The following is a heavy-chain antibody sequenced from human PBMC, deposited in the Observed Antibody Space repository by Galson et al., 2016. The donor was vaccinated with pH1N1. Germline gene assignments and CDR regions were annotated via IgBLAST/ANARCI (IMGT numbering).Heavy chain of an antibody. CDR2: ISGNNGDS. D-gene: IGHD7-27*01. Sequence: SVKVSCKASGFTFTTYGFTWVRQAPGQGLEWMGWISGNNGDSHYAQKVKGRVTVTIDTSTSTAYMEVRGLTSDDTAVYYCARKGTGWPLDYWGQGTLVTVSS. J-gene: IGHJ4*02. CDR3: ARKGTGWPLDY. CDR1: GFTFTTYG. V-gene: IGHV1-18*01.